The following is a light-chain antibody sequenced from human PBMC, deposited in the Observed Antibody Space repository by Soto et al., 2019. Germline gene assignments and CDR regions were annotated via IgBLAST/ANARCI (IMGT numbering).Light chain of an antibody. Sequence: EIVLTQSPGSLSLSPGERATLSCRASQSVDSSFFAWYQQKPGQAPRLLIYGAYNRATSIPDRFSGSGSATDFTLTISRLEPEDFAVYYCQQYVSAVTIGQGTKAEIK. J-gene: IGKJ1*01. CDR2: GAY. CDR3: QQYVSAVT. V-gene: IGKV3-20*01. CDR1: QSVDSSF.